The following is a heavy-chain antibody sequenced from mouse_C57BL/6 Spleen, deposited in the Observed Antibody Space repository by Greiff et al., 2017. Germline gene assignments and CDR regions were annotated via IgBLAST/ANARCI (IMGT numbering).Heavy chain of an antibody. J-gene: IGHJ2*01. CDR3: ARTFTTGNYFDY. Sequence: EVMLVESGGGLVKPGGSLKLSCAASGFTFSDYGMHWVRQAPEKGLEWVAYISSGSSTIYYADTVKGRFTISRDNAKNTLFLQMTSLRSEDTAMYYCARTFTTGNYFDYWGQGTTLTVSS. D-gene: IGHD2-12*01. CDR1: GFTFSDYG. CDR2: ISSGSSTI. V-gene: IGHV5-17*01.